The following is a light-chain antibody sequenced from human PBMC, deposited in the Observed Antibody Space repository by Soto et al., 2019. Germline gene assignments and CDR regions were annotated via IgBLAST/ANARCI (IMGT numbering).Light chain of an antibody. Sequence: DIQMTQSPYSLSSLVVDIVTIACLASQSVSRYLNWYQHKPGKAPKLLINAASNLQRGVPSRFSGSGSGTEFTLTISSLQPDDFATYYCQQYYSYPRTFGQGTKVDIK. CDR1: QSVSRY. J-gene: IGKJ1*01. CDR2: AAS. CDR3: QQYYSYPRT. V-gene: IGKV1-39*01.